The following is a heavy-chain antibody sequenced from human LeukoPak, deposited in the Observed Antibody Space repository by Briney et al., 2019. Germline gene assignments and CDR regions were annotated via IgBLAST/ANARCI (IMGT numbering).Heavy chain of an antibody. D-gene: IGHD6-19*01. Sequence: GGSLRLSCAASGFTFSNYGMHWVRQAPGKGLEWVAFIRYDGSNKYYADSVKSRFTISRDNSKNTLFLQMNSLRAEDTAVFSCAKDHSGSGWYFDYWGQGTLVTVSS. CDR2: IRYDGSNK. J-gene: IGHJ4*02. V-gene: IGHV3-30*02. CDR3: AKDHSGSGWYFDY. CDR1: GFTFSNYG.